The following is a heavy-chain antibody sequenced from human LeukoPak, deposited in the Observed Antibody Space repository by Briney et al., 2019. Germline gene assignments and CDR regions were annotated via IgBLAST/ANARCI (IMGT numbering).Heavy chain of an antibody. V-gene: IGHV1-2*02. D-gene: IGHD3-3*01. Sequence: ASVKVSCKASGYTFTGYYMHWVRQAPGQGLEWMGWINPNSGGTNYAQKFQGRVTMTRDTSISTAYMELSSLRSEDTAVYYCARDLILGVVSRYDDLDYWGQGTLVTVSS. CDR2: INPNSGGT. CDR3: ARDLILGVVSRYDDLDY. CDR1: GYTFTGYY. J-gene: IGHJ4*02.